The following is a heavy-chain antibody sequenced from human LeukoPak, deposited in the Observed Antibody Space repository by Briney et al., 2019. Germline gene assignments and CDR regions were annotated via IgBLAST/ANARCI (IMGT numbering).Heavy chain of an antibody. CDR1: GDSISSGGYS. CDR2: IYYSGTT. V-gene: IGHV4-30-4*07. Sequence: SETLTLTCAVSGDSISSGGYSWGWIRQPPGKGLEWIGYIYYSGTTNYHPSLKGRVTISVDASKNQFSLNLISVTAADTAVYYCARVLWFFDVWGRGALVTVSS. CDR3: ARVLWFFDV. J-gene: IGHJ2*01.